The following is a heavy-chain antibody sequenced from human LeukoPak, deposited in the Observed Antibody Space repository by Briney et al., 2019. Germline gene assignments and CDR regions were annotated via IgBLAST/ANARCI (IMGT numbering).Heavy chain of an antibody. V-gene: IGHV3-21*01. CDR1: GFTFSSYS. CDR3: ARGNYDFWSGSHVLNWFDP. CDR2: ISSTISYI. Sequence: GGSLRLSCAASGFTFSSYSMNWVRQAPGKGLEWVSSISSTISYIYYADSVKGRFTISRDNRKNSLYLQMNSLRAEDTAVYYCARGNYDFWSGSHVLNWFDPWGQGTLVTVSS. J-gene: IGHJ5*02. D-gene: IGHD3-3*01.